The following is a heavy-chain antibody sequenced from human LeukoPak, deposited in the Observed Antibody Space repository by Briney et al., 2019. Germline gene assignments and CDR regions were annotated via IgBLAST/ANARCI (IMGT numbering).Heavy chain of an antibody. V-gene: IGHV4-4*07. CDR2: IYDSGST. D-gene: IGHD2-21*02. J-gene: IGHJ5*02. Sequence: SETLSLTCTVSGGSLSNHYWSWIRQPPGKGLEWIGHIYDSGSTTYNPSLKSRVTMSVDTSKNQFSLNLSSVTAVDTAVYYCARGLTYCGGDCYPDNWFDPWGQGTLVTVSP. CDR1: GGSLSNHY. CDR3: ARGLTYCGGDCYPDNWFDP.